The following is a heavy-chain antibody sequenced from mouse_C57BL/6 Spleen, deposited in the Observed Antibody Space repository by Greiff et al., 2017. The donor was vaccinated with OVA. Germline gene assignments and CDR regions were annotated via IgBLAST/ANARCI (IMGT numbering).Heavy chain of an antibody. CDR1: GYTFTSYW. J-gene: IGHJ2*01. Sequence: VQLQQSGTELVKPGASVKLSCKASGYTFTSYWMHWVKQRPGQGLEWIGNINPSNGGTNYNEKFKSKATLTVDKSSSTAYMQLSSLTSEDSAVYYCAREGIYYGNYVDYWGQGTTLTVSS. CDR2: INPSNGGT. V-gene: IGHV1-53*01. CDR3: AREGIYYGNYVDY. D-gene: IGHD2-1*01.